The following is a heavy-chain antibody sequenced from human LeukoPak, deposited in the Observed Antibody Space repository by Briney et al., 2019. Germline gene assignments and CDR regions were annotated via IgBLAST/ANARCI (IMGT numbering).Heavy chain of an antibody. J-gene: IGHJ4*02. CDR3: ARVSPEHLIVVALSPFDY. V-gene: IGHV1-18*01. Sequence: ASVKVSCKASGYTFTSYGISWVRQAPGQGLEWMGWISAYNGNTNYAQKLQGRVTMTTDTSTSTAYMELRSLRSDDTAVYYCARVSPEHLIVVALSPFDYWGQGTLVTVSS. CDR2: ISAYNGNT. D-gene: IGHD3-22*01. CDR1: GYTFTSYG.